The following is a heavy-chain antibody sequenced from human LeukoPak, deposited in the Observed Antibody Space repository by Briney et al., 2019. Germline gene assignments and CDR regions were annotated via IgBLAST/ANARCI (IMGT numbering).Heavy chain of an antibody. CDR2: ISGSGGST. CDR1: GFTFSSYA. Sequence: PGGSLRLSCAASGFTFSSYAMSWVRQAPGKGLEWVSAISGSGGSTYYADSVKGRFTISRDNSKNTLYLQMNSLRAEDTVVYYCAKVSGLAARSKRNTLNWFDPWGQGTLVTVSS. D-gene: IGHD6-6*01. CDR3: AKVSGLAARSKRNTLNWFDP. V-gene: IGHV3-23*01. J-gene: IGHJ5*02.